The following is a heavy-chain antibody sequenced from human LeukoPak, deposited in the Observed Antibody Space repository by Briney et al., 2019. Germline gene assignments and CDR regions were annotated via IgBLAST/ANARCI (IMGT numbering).Heavy chain of an antibody. Sequence: GGSLRLSCAASGFTFSSYSMNWVRQAPGKGLEWVSSISSSSSNKYYADSVKGRFTISRDNAKNSLYLQMNSLRAEDTAVYYCARDPRTYYYDSSGYYFFDYWGQGTPVTVSS. CDR2: ISSSSSNK. D-gene: IGHD3-22*01. J-gene: IGHJ4*02. V-gene: IGHV3-21*01. CDR1: GFTFSSYS. CDR3: ARDPRTYYYDSSGYYFFDY.